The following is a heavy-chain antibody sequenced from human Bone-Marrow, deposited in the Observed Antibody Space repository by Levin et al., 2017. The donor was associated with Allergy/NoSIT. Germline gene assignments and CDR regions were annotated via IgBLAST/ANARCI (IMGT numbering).Heavy chain of an antibody. CDR1: GFTFSNAW. J-gene: IGHJ5*02. Sequence: GESLKISCAASGFTFSNAWMSWVRQAPGKGLEWVGRIKSKTDGGTTDYAAPVKGRFTISRDDSKNTLYLQMNSLKTEDTAVYYCTTDPVEFGEFPNWFDPWGQGTLVTVSS. D-gene: IGHD3-10*01. V-gene: IGHV3-15*01. CDR2: IKSKTDGGTT. CDR3: TTDPVEFGEFPNWFDP.